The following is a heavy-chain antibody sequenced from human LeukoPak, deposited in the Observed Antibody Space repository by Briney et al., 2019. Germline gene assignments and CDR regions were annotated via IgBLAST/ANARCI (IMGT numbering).Heavy chain of an antibody. Sequence: PSETLSLTCTISGGSFSSSNYYWGWIRQPPGKGLEWVGSAYYDGSTYYNPSLKSRVTISVDTSKNQFSLKLNSVTAADTAVYYCARGLAVPGFSSPFDYWGQGTLVTVSS. CDR1: GGSFSSSNYY. D-gene: IGHD6-13*01. V-gene: IGHV4-39*07. CDR2: AYYDGST. J-gene: IGHJ4*02. CDR3: ARGLAVPGFSSPFDY.